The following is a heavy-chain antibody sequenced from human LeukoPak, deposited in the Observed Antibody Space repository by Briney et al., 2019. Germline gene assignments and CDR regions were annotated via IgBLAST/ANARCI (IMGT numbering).Heavy chain of an antibody. CDR1: GFTVSSNY. J-gene: IGHJ4*02. CDR3: ARDAIPQGYSYGHGY. CDR2: IYSGGST. V-gene: IGHV3-53*01. D-gene: IGHD5-18*01. Sequence: GGSLRLSCAASGFTVSSNYMSWVRQAPGKGLEWVSVIYSGGSTYYADSEKGRFTISRDNSKNTLYLQMNSLRDEDTAVYYCARDAIPQGYSYGHGYWGQGTLVTVSS.